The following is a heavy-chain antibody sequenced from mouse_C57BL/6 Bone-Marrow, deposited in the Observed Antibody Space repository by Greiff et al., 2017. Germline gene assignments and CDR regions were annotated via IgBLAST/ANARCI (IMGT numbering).Heavy chain of an antibody. CDR2: IDPSDSYT. J-gene: IGHJ3*01. V-gene: IGHV1-59*01. CDR3: ARGEGNPFAY. D-gene: IGHD2-1*01. CDR1: GYTFTSYW. Sequence: QVQLQQPGAELVRPGTSVKLSCKASGYTFTSYWMHWVKQRPRQGLEWIGVIDPSDSYTNYNQKFKGKATLTVDTSSSTAYMQLSSLTSEDSAVYYCARGEGNPFAYWGQGTLVTVSA.